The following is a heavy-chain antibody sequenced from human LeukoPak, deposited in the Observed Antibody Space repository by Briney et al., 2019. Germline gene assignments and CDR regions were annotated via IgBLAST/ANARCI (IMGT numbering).Heavy chain of an antibody. J-gene: IGHJ4*02. D-gene: IGHD6-13*01. Sequence: SETLSLTCTVSGGSISSYYWSWIRQPAGKGLEWIGRISSSGSTNYNPSLKSRVTISVDTSKNQFSLKVTSVTAADTALYYCARVDSSRWYATFDFWGQGTLVTVSS. V-gene: IGHV4-4*07. CDR1: GGSISSYY. CDR3: ARVDSSRWYATFDF. CDR2: ISSSGST.